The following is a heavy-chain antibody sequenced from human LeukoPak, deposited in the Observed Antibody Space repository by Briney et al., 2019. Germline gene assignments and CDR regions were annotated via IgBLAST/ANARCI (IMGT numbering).Heavy chain of an antibody. CDR1: GFTFSNYN. V-gene: IGHV3-48*01. J-gene: IGHJ6*02. CDR2: ISSSSTTI. D-gene: IGHD3-9*01. Sequence: GGSLRLSCVASGFTFSNYNMNWVRQAPGKGLEWVSYISSSSTTIYYADSVKGRFTISRDNAENSLYLEMNSLKTEDTAVYYCTRHAGDLRVPFDWSSYGMDVWGQGTTVTVSS. CDR3: TRHAGDLRVPFDWSSYGMDV.